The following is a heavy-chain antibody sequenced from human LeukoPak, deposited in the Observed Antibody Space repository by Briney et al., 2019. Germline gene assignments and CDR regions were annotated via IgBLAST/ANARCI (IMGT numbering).Heavy chain of an antibody. D-gene: IGHD1-1*01. J-gene: IGHJ4*02. V-gene: IGHV3-21*01. CDR2: ISRSSSSI. CDR3: ARSGYNWNDVIFFDY. Sequence: GGSLRLSCAASGFTFSGYTMNWVRQAPGKGLEWVSSISRSSSSIYYADSVKGRFTISRDNAKNSLYLQMNSLRAEDTAVYYCARSGYNWNDVIFFDYWGQGTLVTVSS. CDR1: GFTFSGYT.